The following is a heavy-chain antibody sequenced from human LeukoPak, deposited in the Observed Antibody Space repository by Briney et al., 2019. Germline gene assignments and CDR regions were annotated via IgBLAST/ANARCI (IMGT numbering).Heavy chain of an antibody. Sequence: GGSLRLSCAASGFTFSSYWMSWVRQAPGKGLEWVANIKQDGSEKYYVDSVKGRFTISRDNAKNSLYLQMNSLRAEDTGVYYCARDHSSYDFDYWGQGTLVTVSS. V-gene: IGHV3-7*03. CDR1: GFTFSSYW. CDR3: ARDHSSYDFDY. D-gene: IGHD5-18*01. J-gene: IGHJ4*02. CDR2: IKQDGSEK.